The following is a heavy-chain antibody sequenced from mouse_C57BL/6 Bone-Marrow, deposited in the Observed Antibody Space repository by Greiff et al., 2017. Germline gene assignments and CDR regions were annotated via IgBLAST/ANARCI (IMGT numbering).Heavy chain of an antibody. V-gene: IGHV1-82*01. D-gene: IGHD1-1*01. Sequence: VQLQESGPELVKPGASVKISCKASGYAFSSSWMNWVKQRPGKGLEWIGRIYPGDGDTNYNGKFKGKATLTADKSSSTAYMQRSSLTSEDSAVYFCARSWIYYYAWFDYWGQGTLVTVSA. CDR3: ARSWIYYYAWFDY. CDR1: GYAFSSSW. J-gene: IGHJ3*01. CDR2: IYPGDGDT.